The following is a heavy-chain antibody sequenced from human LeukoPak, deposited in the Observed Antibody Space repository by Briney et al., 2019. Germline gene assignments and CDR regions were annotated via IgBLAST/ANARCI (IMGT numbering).Heavy chain of an antibody. Sequence: ASVTVSCKASGYTFTSYYMHWVRQAPGQGLEWMGLINPTGGSTGYAQKFQGRVTMTRDMSTSTDYMELSSLRSEDTAIYYCARDNSVGDNAWWFDPWGQGTLVTVSS. CDR1: GYTFTSYY. CDR3: ARDNSVGDNAWWFDP. V-gene: IGHV1-46*01. CDR2: INPTGGST. J-gene: IGHJ5*02. D-gene: IGHD1-26*01.